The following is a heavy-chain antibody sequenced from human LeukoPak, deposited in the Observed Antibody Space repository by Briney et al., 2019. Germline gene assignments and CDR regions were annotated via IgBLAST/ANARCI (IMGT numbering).Heavy chain of an antibody. Sequence: SETLSLTCTVSGSSISSYYWSWVRQPPGKGLEWIGYIYYSGSTNYNPSLKSRVTISVDTSKNQFSLKLSSVTAADTAVYYCARAARQQLVRSVWFDHWGQGTLVTVSS. CDR2: IYYSGST. CDR1: GSSISSYY. V-gene: IGHV4-59*01. CDR3: ARAARQQLVRSVWFDH. J-gene: IGHJ5*02. D-gene: IGHD6-13*01.